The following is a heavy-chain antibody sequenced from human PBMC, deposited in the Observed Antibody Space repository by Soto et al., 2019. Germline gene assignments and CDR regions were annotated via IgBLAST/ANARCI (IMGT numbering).Heavy chain of an antibody. CDR2: ISGSGGST. D-gene: IGHD4-17*01. CDR3: AKGVTTVVTREYYFDY. Sequence: EVQLLESEGGLVQPGGSLRLSCAASGFTFSSYAMSWVRQAPGKGLEWVSAISGSGGSTYYADSVKGRFTISRDNSKNPLYLQMNSLRAEDTAVYYCAKGVTTVVTREYYFDYWGQGTLVTVSS. V-gene: IGHV3-23*01. J-gene: IGHJ4*02. CDR1: GFTFSSYA.